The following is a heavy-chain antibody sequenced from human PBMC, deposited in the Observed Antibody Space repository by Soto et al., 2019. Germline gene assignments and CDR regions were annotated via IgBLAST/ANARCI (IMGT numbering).Heavy chain of an antibody. Sequence: EVQQLESGGGLIEPGGSLRLSCAASEFTFRSYAMSWVRQAPGEGLEWVSAISDIGDITYYADSVKGRFTISRDNSKNTLFLQMDSLRPEDTAVYFCAKDYSYDSSGVLDYWGQGTLVTVSS. J-gene: IGHJ4*02. CDR3: AKDYSYDSSGVLDY. V-gene: IGHV3-23*01. D-gene: IGHD3-22*01. CDR1: EFTFRSYA. CDR2: ISDIGDIT.